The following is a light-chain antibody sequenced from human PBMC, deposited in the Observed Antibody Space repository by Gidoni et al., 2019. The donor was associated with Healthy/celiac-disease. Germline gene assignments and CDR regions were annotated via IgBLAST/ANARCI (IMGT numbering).Light chain of an antibody. CDR2: DAS. CDR1: QDSSNY. J-gene: IGKJ2*01. CDR3: QQYDNLPYT. V-gene: IGKV1-33*01. Sequence: DIQMTQSPSSLSASVGDRVTITCQASQDSSNYLNWYQQKPGKAPKLLIYDASNLETGVPSRFSGSGSGTDFTFTISSLQPEDIATYDCQQYDNLPYTFGQGTKLEIK.